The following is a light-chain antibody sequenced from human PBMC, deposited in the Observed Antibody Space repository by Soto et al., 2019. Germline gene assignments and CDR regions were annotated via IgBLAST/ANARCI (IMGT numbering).Light chain of an antibody. V-gene: IGKV3-15*01. CDR2: GAS. Sequence: EIVMTQSPATLSVSPGERATLSCRASQSVSSNLAWYQQKPGQAPRLLIYGASTRATGIPARFSGSGSGTGFPLTISSLQSEDFAVYYCQQYNNWPGTFGPGTKVDIK. CDR3: QQYNNWPGT. J-gene: IGKJ3*01. CDR1: QSVSSN.